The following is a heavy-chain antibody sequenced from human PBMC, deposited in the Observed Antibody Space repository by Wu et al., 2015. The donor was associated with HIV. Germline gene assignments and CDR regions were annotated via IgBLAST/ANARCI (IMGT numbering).Heavy chain of an antibody. V-gene: IGHV1-18*01. CDR3: ARVQFDPNYYTYFDL. J-gene: IGHJ5*02. CDR1: YILTTYP. D-gene: IGHD3-22*01. CDR2: MNPRNGYI. Sequence: QVQLVQSGPEVKRPGASVNVSCKASYILTTYPIAWVRQAPGQRLEWMGWMNPRNGYIKPAQRFQDRISMSTANSAHTAYMELRSLTSDDTAIYFCARVQFDPNYYTYFDLWGQGTTGHCLL.